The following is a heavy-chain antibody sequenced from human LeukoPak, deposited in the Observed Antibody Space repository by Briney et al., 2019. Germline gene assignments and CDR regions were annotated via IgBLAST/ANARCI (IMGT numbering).Heavy chain of an antibody. J-gene: IGHJ6*03. V-gene: IGHV4-59*01. Sequence: SETLSLTCTVSGGSISSYYWSWIRQPPGKGLEWIGNIYYSGSTNYNPSLKSRVAISVDTSKNQFSLKLSSVTAADTAVYYCARVGHYYYYYMDVWGKGTTVTVSS. CDR3: ARVGHYYYYYMDV. CDR1: GGSISSYY. CDR2: IYYSGST.